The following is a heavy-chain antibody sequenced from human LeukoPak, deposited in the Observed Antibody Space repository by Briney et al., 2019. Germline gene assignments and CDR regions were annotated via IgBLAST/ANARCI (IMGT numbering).Heavy chain of an antibody. CDR2: INPSGGST. D-gene: IGHD3-22*01. CDR1: GYTFTSYY. CDR3: ARPAAGYYDNFNGFDP. Sequence: ASVKVSCKASGYTFTSYYMHWVRQAPGQGLEWMGIINPSGGSTSYAQKFQGRVTMTRDTSTSTVYMELSSLRSEDTAVYYCARPAAGYYDNFNGFDPWGQGTLVTVSS. V-gene: IGHV1-46*01. J-gene: IGHJ5*02.